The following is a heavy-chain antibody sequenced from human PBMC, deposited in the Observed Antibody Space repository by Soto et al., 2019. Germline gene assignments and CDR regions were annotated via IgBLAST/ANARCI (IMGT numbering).Heavy chain of an antibody. Sequence: GASVKVSCKASGYTFTTYYMHWVRQAPGQGLEWMGIINPSGGSTRYAQKFQGRVTMTRDTSTSTVYMELSSLRSEDTAVYYCARDDSCGNYIPSSWGQGTLVTVSS. CDR3: ARDDSCGNYIPSS. J-gene: IGHJ4*02. V-gene: IGHV1-46*01. CDR1: GYTFTTYY. CDR2: INPSGGST. D-gene: IGHD3-22*01.